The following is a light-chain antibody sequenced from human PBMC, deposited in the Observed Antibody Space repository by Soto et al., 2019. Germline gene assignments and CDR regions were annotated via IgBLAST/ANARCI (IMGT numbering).Light chain of an antibody. CDR3: SSYTTTGTQV. Sequence: QSVLTQPASVSGSPGQSITLSCTGTTSDVGGFDYVSWYQQHPGKAPNLMIFDVSNRPSGVSDRFSGSKSGNTASLTISGLQAEDEADYYCSSYTTTGTQVFGTGTKVTVL. CDR1: TSDVGGFDY. J-gene: IGLJ1*01. CDR2: DVS. V-gene: IGLV2-14*03.